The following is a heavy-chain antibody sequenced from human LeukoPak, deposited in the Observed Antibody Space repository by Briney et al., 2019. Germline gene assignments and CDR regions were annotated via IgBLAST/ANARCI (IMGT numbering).Heavy chain of an antibody. CDR3: ARTAGTGAFDY. D-gene: IGHD6-13*01. J-gene: IGHJ4*02. Sequence: GASVKVSCKVSGYTLTELSMHWVRQAPGQGLEWMGRIVPIFSEANYAQKFQGRVTLTADKSTTTAYMEVTSLRSEDTAVYFCARTAGTGAFDYWGQGTLVTVSS. V-gene: IGHV1-24*01. CDR2: IVPIFSEA. CDR1: GYTLTELS.